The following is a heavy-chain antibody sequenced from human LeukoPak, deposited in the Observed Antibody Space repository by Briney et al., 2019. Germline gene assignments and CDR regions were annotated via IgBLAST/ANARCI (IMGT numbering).Heavy chain of an antibody. D-gene: IGHD3-10*01. CDR1: SDSISSYY. CDR3: ARGPRFGELLWHWFDP. CDR2: IYYSGST. J-gene: IGHJ5*02. Sequence: SETLSLTCTVSSDSISSYYWNWIRQPPGKALEWIGYIYYSGSTKYNPSLKSRVTISVDTSKNQFSLKLSSVTAADTAVYYCARGPRFGELLWHWFDPWGQGTLVTVSS. V-gene: IGHV4-59*08.